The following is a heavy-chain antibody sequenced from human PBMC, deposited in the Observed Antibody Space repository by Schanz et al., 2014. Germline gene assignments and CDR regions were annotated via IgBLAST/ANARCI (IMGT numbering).Heavy chain of an antibody. Sequence: EVQLLESGGGLVRPGGSLRLSCAASGFTFSNYAMSWVRQAPGKGLEWVSTISASGGSTYYADSVKGRFTISRDNSKNILYLQMNSLRAEDTAVYYCAKARRKSNCSGGRCFHYSYYGMDVWGQGTTXTVSS. J-gene: IGHJ6*02. CDR2: ISASGGST. CDR1: GFTFSNYA. CDR3: AKARRKSNCSGGRCFHYSYYGMDV. D-gene: IGHD2-15*01. V-gene: IGHV3-23*01.